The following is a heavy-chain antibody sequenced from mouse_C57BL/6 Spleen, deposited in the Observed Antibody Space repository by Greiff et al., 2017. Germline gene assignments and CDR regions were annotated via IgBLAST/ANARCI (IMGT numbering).Heavy chain of an antibody. D-gene: IGHD2-5*01. CDR2: IYPGDGDT. J-gene: IGHJ4*01. V-gene: IGHV1-82*01. Sequence: QVQLKESGPELVKPGASVKISCKASGYAFSSSWMNWVKQRPGKGLEWIGRIYPGDGDTNYNGKFKGKATLTADKSSSTAYMQLSSLTSEDSAVYFCARGRGIYSKGVYYYAMDYWGQGTSVNVSS. CDR3: ARGRGIYSKGVYYYAMDY. CDR1: GYAFSSSW.